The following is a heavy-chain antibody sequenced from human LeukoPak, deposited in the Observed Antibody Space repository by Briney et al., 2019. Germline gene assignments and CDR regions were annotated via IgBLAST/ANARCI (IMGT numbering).Heavy chain of an antibody. Sequence: SETLSLTCTVSGGSISSSSYYWGWIRQPPGKGLEWIGSIYYSGSTYYNPSLKSRVTISVDTSKNQFSLKLSSVTAADTAVYYCARRGIAAAGTNYWGQGTLVTVSS. V-gene: IGHV4-39*01. D-gene: IGHD6-13*01. CDR3: ARRGIAAAGTNY. J-gene: IGHJ4*02. CDR2: IYYSGST. CDR1: GGSISSSSYY.